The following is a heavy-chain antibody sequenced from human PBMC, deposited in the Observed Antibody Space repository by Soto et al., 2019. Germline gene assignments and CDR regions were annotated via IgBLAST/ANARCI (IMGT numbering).Heavy chain of an antibody. CDR1: GFTFSSYV. CDR3: AREDEGRSDCDLGY. D-gene: IGHD2-21*01. V-gene: IGHV3-30-3*01. Sequence: QVQLVESGGGVVQPGRSLTLSCAASGFTFSSYVIHWVRQTPDKGLEWVAFISRDGSNAYYADSVKGRFTISRDNSKNTLYLEMNSLRPEDTAVYYCAREDEGRSDCDLGYCGQGTLVVVSS. J-gene: IGHJ4*02. CDR2: ISRDGSNA.